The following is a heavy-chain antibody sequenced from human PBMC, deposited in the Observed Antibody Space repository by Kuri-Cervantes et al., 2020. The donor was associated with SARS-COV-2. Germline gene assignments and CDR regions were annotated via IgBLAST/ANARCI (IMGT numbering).Heavy chain of an antibody. D-gene: IGHD5-24*01. Sequence: GESLKISCAASGFTFSSYAMHWVRQAPGKGLEWVAVISYDGSNKYYADSVKGRFTISRDNSKNTLYLQMNSLRAEDTAVYYCARDLDDYIPNGGDAFDIWGQGTMVTVSS. CDR2: ISYDGSNK. J-gene: IGHJ3*02. V-gene: IGHV3-30-3*01. CDR1: GFTFSSYA. CDR3: ARDLDDYIPNGGDAFDI.